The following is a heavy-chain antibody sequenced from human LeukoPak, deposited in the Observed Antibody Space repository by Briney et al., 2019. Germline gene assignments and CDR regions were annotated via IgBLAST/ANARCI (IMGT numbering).Heavy chain of an antibody. D-gene: IGHD1-26*01. CDR1: GFSFKDYG. V-gene: IGHV3-9*01. CDR3: AKHLTATNTYIFFGLDV. J-gene: IGHJ6*02. Sequence: PGGSLRLSCVATGFSFKDYGMHWVRQPPGKGLEWVSAINSNGGGTDYADSVKGRFTISRDNAKNSLYLQLSSLRPEDTALYYCAKHLTATNTYIFFGLDVWGQGTSVTVSS. CDR2: INSNGGGT.